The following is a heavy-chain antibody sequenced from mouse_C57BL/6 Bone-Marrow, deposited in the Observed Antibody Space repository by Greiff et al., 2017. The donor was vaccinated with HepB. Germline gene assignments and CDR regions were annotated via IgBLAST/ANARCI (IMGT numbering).Heavy chain of an antibody. CDR3: AGLYFDY. J-gene: IGHJ2*01. V-gene: IGHV5-17*01. CDR2: ISSGSSTI. Sequence: EVNVVESGGGLVKPGGSLKLSCAASGFTFSDYGMHWVRQAPEKGLEWVAYISSGSSTIYYADTVKGRFTISRDNAKNTLCLQMTSLRSEDTAMYYCAGLYFDYWGQGTTLTVSS. CDR1: GFTFSDYG.